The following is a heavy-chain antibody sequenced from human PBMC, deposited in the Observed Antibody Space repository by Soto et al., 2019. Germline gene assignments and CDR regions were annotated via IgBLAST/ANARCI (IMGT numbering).Heavy chain of an antibody. CDR2: IIPILGIA. Sequence: QVQLVQSGAEVTNPGSSVKVSCKASGGTFSSYTLSWVRQAPGQRLEWMGRIIPILGIAKYAQKFQGRLTITADKSTSEAYMKLSSLRSDYTAMYYCARALTVGVTRDYWGEGTLVTVSS. J-gene: IGHJ4*02. D-gene: IGHD3-10*01. CDR3: ARALTVGVTRDY. CDR1: GGTFSSYT. V-gene: IGHV1-69*02.